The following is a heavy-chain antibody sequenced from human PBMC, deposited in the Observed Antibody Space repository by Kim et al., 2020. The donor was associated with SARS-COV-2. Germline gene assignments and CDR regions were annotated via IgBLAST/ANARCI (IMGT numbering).Heavy chain of an antibody. J-gene: IGHJ5*02. V-gene: IGHV4-4*02. CDR1: GGSISSGNW. CDR2: IHHLGRI. CDR3: ARVGCSGGSCYPSPLDP. Sequence: SETLSLTCAVSGGSISSGNWWSWVRQPPGKGLEWIGEIHHLGRINYSPSLKSRVTISVDKSKNQFSLKLSSVTAADTAVYYCARVGCSGGSCYPSPLDPWGQGTLVTVSS. D-gene: IGHD2-15*01.